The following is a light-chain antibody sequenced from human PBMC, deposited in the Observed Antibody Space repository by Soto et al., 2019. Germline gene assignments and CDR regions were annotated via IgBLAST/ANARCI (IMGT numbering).Light chain of an antibody. CDR2: DAS. CDR3: QQRSKWTTIT. J-gene: IGKJ5*01. Sequence: EIVLTQSPATLSSSPWERATLSCRASQSVSTYLAWYQQKPGQAPRLLIYDASNRATGIPARFSGSGSGTDFTLSISSLEPEDFGIYYCQQRSKWTTITFGQGTRLEIK. CDR1: QSVSTY. V-gene: IGKV3-11*01.